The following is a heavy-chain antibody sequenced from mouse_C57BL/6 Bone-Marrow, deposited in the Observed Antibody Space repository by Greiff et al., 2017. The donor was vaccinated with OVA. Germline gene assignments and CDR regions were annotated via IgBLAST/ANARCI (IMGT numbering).Heavy chain of an antibody. J-gene: IGHJ4*01. V-gene: IGHV1-64*01. D-gene: IGHD1-1*01. CDR3: AAGGYYYGSSRYYAIDY. CDR1: GYTFTSYW. Sequence: QVQLQQPGAELVKPGASVKLSCKASGYTFTSYWMHWVKQRPGQGLEWIGMIHPNSGSTNYNEKFKSKATLTVDKSSSTAYMQLSSLTSEDSAVYYCAAGGYYYGSSRYYAIDYWGQGTSVTVSS. CDR2: IHPNSGST.